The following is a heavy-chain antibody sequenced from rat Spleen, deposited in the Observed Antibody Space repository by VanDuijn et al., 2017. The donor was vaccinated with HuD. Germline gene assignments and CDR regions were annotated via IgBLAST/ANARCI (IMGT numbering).Heavy chain of an antibody. Sequence: EVQLVESDGGLVQPGRSLKLSCAASGFTYSNYVMAWVRQAPTKGLEWVASISTGGGNTYYRDSVKGRFTISRDNAKNTLYRQMDSLRSEDTATYYCAKAGYSAYYFDYWGQGVMVTVSS. V-gene: IGHV5S13*01. CDR3: AKAGYSAYYFDY. CDR1: GFTYSNYV. D-gene: IGHD1-1*01. CDR2: ISTGGGNT. J-gene: IGHJ2*01.